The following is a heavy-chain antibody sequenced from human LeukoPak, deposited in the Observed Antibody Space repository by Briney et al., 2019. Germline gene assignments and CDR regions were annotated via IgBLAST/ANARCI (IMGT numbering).Heavy chain of an antibody. Sequence: PGGSLRLSCSASGFTFSSCALSWVRQAPGKGLEWGSAISGSGGSTYYADSVKGRFTISRDNSKNTLYLQMNSLRAEDTAVYYCAKRYSGYDDFDYWGQGTLVTVSS. CDR1: GFTFSSCA. CDR3: AKRYSGYDDFDY. J-gene: IGHJ4*02. D-gene: IGHD5-12*01. V-gene: IGHV3-23*01. CDR2: ISGSGGST.